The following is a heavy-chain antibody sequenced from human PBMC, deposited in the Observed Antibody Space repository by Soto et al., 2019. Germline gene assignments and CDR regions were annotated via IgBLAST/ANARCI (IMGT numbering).Heavy chain of an antibody. V-gene: IGHV3-21*01. CDR2: ISSSSSYI. CDR3: AREMDIDDFRYHSTYGMDV. D-gene: IGHD5-12*01. CDR1: GFTFSSYS. J-gene: IGHJ6*02. Sequence: PGGSLRLSSAASGFTFSSYSMNWVRQAPGKGLEWVSSISSSSSYIYYADSVKGRFTISRDNAKNSLYLQMNSLRAEDTAVYYCAREMDIDDFRYHSTYGMDVWGQGTTVTGSS.